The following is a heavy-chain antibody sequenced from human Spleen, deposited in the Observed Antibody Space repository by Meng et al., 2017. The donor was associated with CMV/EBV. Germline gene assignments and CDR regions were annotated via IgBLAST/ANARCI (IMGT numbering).Heavy chain of an antibody. CDR1: GYTFTGYY. CDR3: ARRGGYCSSTSCFGDYGMDV. J-gene: IGHJ6*02. V-gene: IGHV1-18*04. Sequence: ASVKVSCKASGYTFTGYYMHWVRQAPGQGLEWMGWISAYNGNTNYAQKLQGRVTMTTDTSTSTAYMELRSLRSDDTAVYYCARRGGYCSSTSCFGDYGMDVWGQGTTVTVSS. D-gene: IGHD2-2*01. CDR2: ISAYNGNT.